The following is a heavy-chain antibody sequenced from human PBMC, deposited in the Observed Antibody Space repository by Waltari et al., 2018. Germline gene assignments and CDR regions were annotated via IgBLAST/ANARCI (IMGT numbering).Heavy chain of an antibody. Sequence: QVQLQESGPGLVKPSQTLSLTCAVSGGSIGSGDSFWSWIRQPPGKGLELIGYISYTLTSYYNPSLKSRVTISVETSKNQFSLKLSSVTAADTAVYYCAREGEGGYSYGLNWFDPWGQGTLVTVSS. J-gene: IGHJ5*02. CDR2: ISYTLTS. CDR3: AREGEGGYSYGLNWFDP. V-gene: IGHV4-30-4*08. D-gene: IGHD5-18*01. CDR1: GGSIGSGDSF.